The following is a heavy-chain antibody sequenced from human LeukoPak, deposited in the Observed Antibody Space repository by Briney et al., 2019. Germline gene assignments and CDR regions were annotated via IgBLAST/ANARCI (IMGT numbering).Heavy chain of an antibody. J-gene: IGHJ4*02. CDR1: GFTFSSYG. Sequence: GRSLRLSCAASGFTFSSYGMHWVRQAPGKGLEWVAVISYDGSNKYYADSVKGRFTISRDNSKNTLYLQMNSLRAEDTTVYYCARHNISSSYDYWGRGTLVTVSS. D-gene: IGHD6-13*01. CDR3: ARHNISSSYDY. V-gene: IGHV3-30*03. CDR2: ISYDGSNK.